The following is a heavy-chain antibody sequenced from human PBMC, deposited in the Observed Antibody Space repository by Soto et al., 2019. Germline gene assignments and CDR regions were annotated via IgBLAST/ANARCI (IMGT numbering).Heavy chain of an antibody. J-gene: IGHJ4*02. CDR3: ARDYSSGPDY. V-gene: IGHV3-74*01. CDR1: GFTFSNHW. D-gene: IGHD6-19*01. Sequence: GGSLRLSCAASGFTFSNHWMHWVRQAPGKGLEWVSRINSDGSTTTYADSVKGRFTIFRHNAKNTLYLQLNSLRAEDTALYYCARDYSSGPDYWGQGTLVTVSS. CDR2: INSDGSTT.